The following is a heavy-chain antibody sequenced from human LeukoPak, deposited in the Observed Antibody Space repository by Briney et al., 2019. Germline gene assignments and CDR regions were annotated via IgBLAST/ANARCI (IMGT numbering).Heavy chain of an antibody. CDR2: ISAYNGHT. D-gene: IGHD3-22*01. V-gene: IGHV1-18*01. CDR1: GYTFTSYG. J-gene: IGHJ6*03. Sequence: ASVKVSCKASGYTFTSYGITWVRQAPGQGLEWMGWISAYNGHTKYAQKVQGRVTMTTDTSTSTAYMELRSLRSDDAAVYYCARLTYDTSVYYYYYFYMDVWGKGTTVTISS. CDR3: ARLTYDTSVYYYYYFYMDV.